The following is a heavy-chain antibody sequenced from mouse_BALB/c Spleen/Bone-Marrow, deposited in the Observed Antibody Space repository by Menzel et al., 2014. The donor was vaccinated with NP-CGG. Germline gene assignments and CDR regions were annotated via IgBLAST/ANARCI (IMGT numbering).Heavy chain of an antibody. Sequence: EVQLQQSGPELVKPGASVKVSCKASGYAFTSYNMYWVKQSHGKSLEWMGYIDPYSGGTNYNQKYKGKATLTVDKSSSTAYMHLNSLKSEDSAVYYGARNIGYGYFNYWGQGTTLPVSS. CDR3: ARNIGYGYFNY. V-gene: IGHV1S135*01. CDR2: IDPYSGGT. D-gene: IGHD3-2*02. J-gene: IGHJ2*01. CDR1: GYAFTSYN.